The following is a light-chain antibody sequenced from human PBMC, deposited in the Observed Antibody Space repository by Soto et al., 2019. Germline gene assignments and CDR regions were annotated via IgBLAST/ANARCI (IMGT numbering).Light chain of an antibody. V-gene: IGLV2-11*01. Sequence: QSALTQPRSVSESPGQSVTISCTGTSSDVGGYNYVSWYQQHPGKAPKLMIYDVSKRPSGVPDRFSGSKSGNTASLTISGLQAEDEADYYCCSYAGSYVFGTGTQLTVL. CDR2: DVS. CDR3: CSYAGSYV. J-gene: IGLJ7*01. CDR1: SSDVGGYNY.